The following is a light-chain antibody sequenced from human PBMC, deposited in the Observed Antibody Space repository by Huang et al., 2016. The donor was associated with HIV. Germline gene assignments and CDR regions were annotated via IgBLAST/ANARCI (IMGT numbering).Light chain of an antibody. CDR1: QSFSSNY. J-gene: IGKJ2*01. Sequence: EIVLTQSPKTLALPPGERATLSCRASQSFSSNYLAWYQQKPGQAPRLLIHAASSRATGIPGRFSGSASGTDFTLTISRLEPEDFAVYYCQHYGGSPYTFGQGTKLEIK. V-gene: IGKV3-20*01. CDR3: QHYGGSPYT. CDR2: AAS.